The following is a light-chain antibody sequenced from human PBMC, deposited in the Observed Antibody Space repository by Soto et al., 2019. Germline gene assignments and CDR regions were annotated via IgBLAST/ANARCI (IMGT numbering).Light chain of an antibody. CDR2: AAS. CDR1: QSISSY. V-gene: IGKV1-39*01. J-gene: IGKJ5*01. CDR3: QQSYSTPSIT. Sequence: DIQMTQSPSSLSASVGDRVTITCRASQSISSYLNWYQQKPGKAPKLLIYAASSLQSGVPSRFSVSGSGTDFTLTISSLQPEDFATYYCQQSYSTPSITFGQGTRL.